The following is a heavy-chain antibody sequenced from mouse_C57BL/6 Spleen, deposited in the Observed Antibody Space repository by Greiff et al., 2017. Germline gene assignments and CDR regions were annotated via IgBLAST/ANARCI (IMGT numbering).Heavy chain of an antibody. CDR3: ARGDYSYDLYAMDY. CDR1: GFTFSDYG. Sequence: EVKLMESGGGLVKPGGSLKLSCAASGFTFSDYGMHWVRQAPEKGLEWVAYISSGSSTIYYADTVKGRFTISRDNAKNTLFLQMTSLRSEDTAMYYCARGDYSYDLYAMDYWGQGTSVTVSS. V-gene: IGHV5-17*01. D-gene: IGHD2-13*01. CDR2: ISSGSSTI. J-gene: IGHJ4*01.